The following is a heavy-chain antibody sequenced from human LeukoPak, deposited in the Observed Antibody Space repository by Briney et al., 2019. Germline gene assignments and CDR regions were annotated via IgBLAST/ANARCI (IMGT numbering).Heavy chain of an antibody. CDR2: SRVDDST. CDR1: GFSVSSNY. J-gene: IGHJ4*02. D-gene: IGHD5-18*01. Sequence: GGSLRLSCAASGFSVSSNYMNWVRQAPGKGLEWVTVSRVDDSTDYADSVRGRFTISRDNSNNMMYLKMNSLRAEDTAVYYCARDVETSLAHWGQGLLVTVSS. CDR3: ARDVETSLAH. V-gene: IGHV3-66*01.